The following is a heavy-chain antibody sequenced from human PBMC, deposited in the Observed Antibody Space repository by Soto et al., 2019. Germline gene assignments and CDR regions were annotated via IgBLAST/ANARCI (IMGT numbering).Heavy chain of an antibody. V-gene: IGHV3-23*01. CDR2: ITSGGNT. CDR3: AKDLGYCSGGSCYQGDNWFDP. CDR1: GFAFSSYA. D-gene: IGHD2-15*01. Sequence: PGGSLRLSCAASGFAFSSYAMSWVRQAPGKGLEWVSAITSGGNTYYADSVKGRFTISRDNSKNTLYLQMNSLRAEDTAVYYCAKDLGYCSGGSCYQGDNWFDPWGQGTRVTVSS. J-gene: IGHJ5*02.